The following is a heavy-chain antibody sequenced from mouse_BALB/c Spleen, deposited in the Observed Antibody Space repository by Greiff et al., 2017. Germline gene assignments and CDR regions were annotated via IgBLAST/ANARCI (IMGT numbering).Heavy chain of an antibody. CDR3: ARQRDGFAY. Sequence: EVKLVESGGGLVKPGGSLKLSCAASGFTFSSYAMSWVRQTPEKRLEWVATISSGGSYTYYPDSVKGRFTISRDNAKNTLYLQMSSLRSEDTAMYYCARQRDGFAYWGQGTLVTVSA. CDR2: ISSGGSYT. CDR1: GFTFSSYA. V-gene: IGHV5-9-3*01. J-gene: IGHJ3*01.